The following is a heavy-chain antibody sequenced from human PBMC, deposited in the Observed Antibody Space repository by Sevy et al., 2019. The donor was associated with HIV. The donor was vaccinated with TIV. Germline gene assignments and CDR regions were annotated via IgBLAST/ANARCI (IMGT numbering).Heavy chain of an antibody. Sequence: ASVKVSCKASGYTFTSYGISWVRQAPGQGLEWMGWISTYNSIRNSAQKFQDSVTMTTDTSTSTAYMELRSLRSDDTAVYYCARSTQVAGRNNWFDPWGQGTLVTVSS. CDR1: GYTFTSYG. J-gene: IGHJ5*02. CDR3: ARSTQVAGRNNWFDP. D-gene: IGHD6-19*01. V-gene: IGHV1-18*01. CDR2: ISTYNSIR.